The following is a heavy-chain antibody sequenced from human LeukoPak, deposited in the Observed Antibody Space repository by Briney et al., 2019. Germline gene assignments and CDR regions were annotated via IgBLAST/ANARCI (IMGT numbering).Heavy chain of an antibody. J-gene: IGHJ4*02. Sequence: ASVKVSCKASGYTFTGYYMHWVRQAPGQGLEWMGWINPDSGGTNYAQKFQGRVTMTRHTSISTAYMELSRLRSDDTAVYYCARGSRDYYDNSGYYYWGQGTLVTVSS. CDR2: INPDSGGT. D-gene: IGHD3-22*01. CDR1: GYTFTGYY. V-gene: IGHV1-2*02. CDR3: ARGSRDYYDNSGYYY.